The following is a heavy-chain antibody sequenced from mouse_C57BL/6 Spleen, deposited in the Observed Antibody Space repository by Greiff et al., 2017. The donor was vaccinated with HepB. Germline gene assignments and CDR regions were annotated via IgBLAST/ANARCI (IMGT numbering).Heavy chain of an antibody. V-gene: IGHV1-61*01. CDR1: GYTFTSYW. CDR2: IYPSDSET. Sequence: VQLQQPGAELVRPGSSVKLSCKASGYTFTSYWMDWVKQRPGQGLEWIGNIYPSDSETHYNQKFKDKATLTVDKSSSTAYMQLSSLTSEDSAVYYCARLRDYFDYWGQGTTLTVSS. CDR3: ARLRDYFDY. J-gene: IGHJ2*01.